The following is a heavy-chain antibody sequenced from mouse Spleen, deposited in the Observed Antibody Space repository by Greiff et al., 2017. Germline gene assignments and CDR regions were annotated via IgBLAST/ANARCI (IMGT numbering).Heavy chain of an antibody. D-gene: IGHD2-3*01. J-gene: IGHJ2*01. Sequence: QVQLQQPGAELVKPGASVKLSCKASGYTFTSYWMQWVKQRPGQGLEWIGEIDPSDSYTNYNQKFKGKATLTVDTSSSTAYMQLSSLTSEDSAVYYCARWLLLQYYFDYWGQGTTLTVSS. V-gene: IGHV1-50*01. CDR2: IDPSDSYT. CDR3: ARWLLLQYYFDY. CDR1: GYTFTSYW.